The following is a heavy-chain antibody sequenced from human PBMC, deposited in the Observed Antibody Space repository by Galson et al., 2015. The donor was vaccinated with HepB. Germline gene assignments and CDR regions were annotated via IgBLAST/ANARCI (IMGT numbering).Heavy chain of an antibody. Sequence: QSGAEVKKPGESLKISCKASGGTFSSYAISWVRQAPGQGLEWMGGIIPIFGTANYAQKFQGRVTITADESTSTAYMELSSLRSEDTAVYYCARGPVEMATMGDIWGQGTMVTVSS. V-gene: IGHV1-69*01. CDR2: IIPIFGTA. J-gene: IGHJ3*02. CDR1: GGTFSSYA. D-gene: IGHD5-24*01. CDR3: ARGPVEMATMGDI.